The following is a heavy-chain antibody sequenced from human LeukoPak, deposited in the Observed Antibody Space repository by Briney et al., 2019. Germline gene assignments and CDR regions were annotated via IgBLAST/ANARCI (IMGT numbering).Heavy chain of an antibody. CDR2: ISGDGGST. CDR1: GFTFGDYV. Sequence: GGSLRLSCAASGFTFGDYVMHWVRQAPGKGLEWVSLISGDGGSTFYAESVKGRFTISRDNSKNSLYLQMNSLRTEDTAFFYCAKNHVNTGSFGYWGQGTLVTVSS. D-gene: IGHD2-8*02. J-gene: IGHJ4*02. V-gene: IGHV3-43*02. CDR3: AKNHVNTGSFGY.